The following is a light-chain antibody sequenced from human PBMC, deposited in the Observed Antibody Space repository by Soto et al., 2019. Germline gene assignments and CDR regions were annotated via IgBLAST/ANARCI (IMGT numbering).Light chain of an antibody. Sequence: EIVLTNSPDTLSLSPWEIATLSCRASQTVIHNHLAWHQQKPGQTPRLLIYGASTRATGIPVRFSGSASGTEFTLTISSLQSEDFTVYYCQQYNKWPLTFGQVTKVDIK. CDR2: GAS. J-gene: IGKJ1*01. V-gene: IGKV3-15*01. CDR1: QTVIHN. CDR3: QQYNKWPLT.